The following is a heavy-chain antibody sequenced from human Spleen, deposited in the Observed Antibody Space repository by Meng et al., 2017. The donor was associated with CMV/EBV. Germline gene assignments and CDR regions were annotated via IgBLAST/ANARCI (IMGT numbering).Heavy chain of an antibody. Sequence: GGSLRLSCAASGFTFDDYGMSWVRQAPGKGLEWVSGINWNGISIGYAGSVKGRFTISRDNAKNSLYLEMNSLRAEGTAFYYCAKGAGDDFWSGYFDYWGKGALVTVSS. CDR3: AKGAGDDFWSGYFDY. CDR2: INWNGISI. V-gene: IGHV3-20*04. J-gene: IGHJ4*02. CDR1: GFTFDDYG. D-gene: IGHD3-3*01.